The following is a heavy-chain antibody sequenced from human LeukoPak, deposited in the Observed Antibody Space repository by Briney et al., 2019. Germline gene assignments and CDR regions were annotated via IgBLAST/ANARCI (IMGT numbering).Heavy chain of an antibody. V-gene: IGHV3-23*01. D-gene: IGHD2-21*01. CDR2: ISGSGGST. CDR3: AKGIRRLWVTDY. CDR1: GFTFSSYA. J-gene: IGHJ4*02. Sequence: PGGSLRLSCAASGFTFSSYAMSWVRQAPGKGLEWVSAISGSGGSTYYADSVKGRFTISRDNSKDTLYLQMNSLRAEDTAVYYCAKGIRRLWVTDYWGQGTLVTVSS.